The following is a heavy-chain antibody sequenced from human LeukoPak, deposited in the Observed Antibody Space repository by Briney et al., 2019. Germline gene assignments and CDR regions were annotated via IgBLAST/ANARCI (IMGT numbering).Heavy chain of an antibody. D-gene: IGHD3-10*01. J-gene: IGHJ4*02. Sequence: GGSLRLSCAASGFTFSSYAMSWVCQAPGKGLEWVSAISGSGGSTYYADSVKGRFTISRDNSKNTLYLQMNSLRAEDTAVYYCAKDLSKRFGELSGTDYWGQGTLVTVSS. CDR2: ISGSGGST. CDR1: GFTFSSYA. CDR3: AKDLSKRFGELSGTDY. V-gene: IGHV3-23*01.